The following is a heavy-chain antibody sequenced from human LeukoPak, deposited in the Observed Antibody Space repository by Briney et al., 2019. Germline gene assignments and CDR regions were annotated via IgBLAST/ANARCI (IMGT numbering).Heavy chain of an antibody. CDR1: GFTFSSHW. Sequence: GGSLRLSCAASGFTFSSHWMNWVRQAPGRGLEWVANIREDGTEIYYMDSVKGRFTISRDNAKNSLYLQMNSLRAEDTAVYYCARGVYSIDYWGQGTLVTVSS. D-gene: IGHD2-15*01. CDR3: ARGVYSIDY. CDR2: IREDGTEI. J-gene: IGHJ4*02. V-gene: IGHV3-7*01.